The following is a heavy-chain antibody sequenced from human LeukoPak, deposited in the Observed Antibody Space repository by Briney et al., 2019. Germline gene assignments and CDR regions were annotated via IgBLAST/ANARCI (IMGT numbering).Heavy chain of an antibody. V-gene: IGHV4-59*12. CDR1: GGSISSYY. J-gene: IGHJ3*02. CDR3: ARGAIFRYYDTQDAFDI. D-gene: IGHD3-22*01. Sequence: SETLSLTCTVSGGSISSYYWSWIRQPPGKGLEWIGYIYYSGSTNYNPSLKSRVTMSVDTSKNQFSLKLSSVTAADTAVYYCARGAIFRYYDTQDAFDIWGQGTMVTVSS. CDR2: IYYSGST.